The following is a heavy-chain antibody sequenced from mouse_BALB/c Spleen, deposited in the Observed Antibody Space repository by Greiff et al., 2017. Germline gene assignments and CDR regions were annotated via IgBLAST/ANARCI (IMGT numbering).Heavy chain of an antibody. CDR3: ARERGSSHWYFDV. Sequence: EVQPQQSGAELVKPGASVKLSCTASGFNIKDTYMHWVKQRPEQGLEWIGRIDPANGNTKYDPKFQGKATITADTSSNTAYLQLSSLTSGDTAVYYCARERGSSHWYFDVWGAGTTVTVSS. CDR2: IDPANGNT. V-gene: IGHV14-3*02. D-gene: IGHD1-1*01. CDR1: GFNIKDTY. J-gene: IGHJ1*01.